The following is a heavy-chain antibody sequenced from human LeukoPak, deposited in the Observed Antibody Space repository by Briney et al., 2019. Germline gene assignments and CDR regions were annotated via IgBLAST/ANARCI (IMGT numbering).Heavy chain of an antibody. J-gene: IGHJ2*01. CDR2: ISYDGSNK. V-gene: IGHV3-30*18. D-gene: IGHD4-17*01. CDR1: GFTFSSYG. CDR3: AKDLGYGDYVGYFDL. Sequence: PGGSLRLSCAASGFTFSSYGMHWVRQAPGKGLEWVAVISYDGSNKYYADSVKGRSTISRDNSKNTLYLQMNSLRAEDTAVYYCAKDLGYGDYVGYFDLWGRGTLVTVSS.